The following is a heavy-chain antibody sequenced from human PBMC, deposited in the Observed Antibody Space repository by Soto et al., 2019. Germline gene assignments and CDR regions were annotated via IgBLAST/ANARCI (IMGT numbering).Heavy chain of an antibody. CDR2: IYYSGST. CDR1: GGSISSGGYY. V-gene: IGHV4-31*03. CDR3: ARAGGDFGVVITDYYYYGMDV. D-gene: IGHD3-3*01. Sequence: SETLSLTCTVSGGSISSGGYYWSWIRQHPGKGLEWIGYIYYSGSTYYNPSLKSRVTISVDTSKNQFSLKLSSVTAADTAVYYCARAGGDFGVVITDYYYYGMDVWGQGTTVTVSS. J-gene: IGHJ6*02.